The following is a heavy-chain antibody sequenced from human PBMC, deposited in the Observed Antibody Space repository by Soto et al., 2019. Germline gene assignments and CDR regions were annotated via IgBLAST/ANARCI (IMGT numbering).Heavy chain of an antibody. CDR3: TTDIVLLWFGYPKRDFDY. CDR2: IKSKTDGGTT. Sequence: EVQLVESGGGLVKPGGSLRLSCAASGFTFSNAWMNWVRQAPGKGLEWVGRIKSKTDGGTTDYAAPVKGRFTISRDDSQPTLYLQMNSLKTEDTAVYYCTTDIVLLWFGYPKRDFDYWGQGTLVIVSS. D-gene: IGHD3-10*01. J-gene: IGHJ4*02. V-gene: IGHV3-15*07. CDR1: GFTFSNAW.